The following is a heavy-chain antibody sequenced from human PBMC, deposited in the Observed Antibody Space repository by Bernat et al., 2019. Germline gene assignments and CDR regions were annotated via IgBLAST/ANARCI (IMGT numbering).Heavy chain of an antibody. V-gene: IGHV3-23*01. CDR1: GFIFNNYA. CDR2: ITGSGDST. CDR3: ARDFPGIAVAGTLCY. J-gene: IGHJ4*02. D-gene: IGHD6-19*01. Sequence: EVQLLESGGGLVQPGESLRLSCAASGFIFNNYAMSWVRQAPGKGLEWVSAITGSGDSTYYADSVKGRFTISRDDSENTVYLQMNSLRAEDTAVYYCARDFPGIAVAGTLCYWGQGTLVTVSS.